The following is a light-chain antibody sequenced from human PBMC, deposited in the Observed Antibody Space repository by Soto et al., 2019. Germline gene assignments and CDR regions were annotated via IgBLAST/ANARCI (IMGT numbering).Light chain of an antibody. CDR3: QQRHMWPIT. Sequence: EIAMTQSPATMSVSPGDRPTLACRASQSVSSNLAWYQQEPGQAPRLLIYDAYNRATGIPPRFSGSGSGTDFTLTISSLEPEDSAVYYCQQRHMWPITVGHGTRLEIK. CDR1: QSVSSN. V-gene: IGKV3-11*01. CDR2: DAY. J-gene: IGKJ5*01.